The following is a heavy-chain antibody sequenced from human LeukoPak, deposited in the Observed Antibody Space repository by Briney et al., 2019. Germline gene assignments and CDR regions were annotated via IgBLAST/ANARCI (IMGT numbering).Heavy chain of an antibody. D-gene: IGHD4-11*01. CDR2: ISYSGST. CDR1: GASISSSSSY. V-gene: IGHV4-39*07. J-gene: IGHJ5*02. Sequence: SETLSLTCTVSGASISSSSSYWGWIRQPPGKGLEWIGSISYSGSTYYNPSLKSRVTISVDTSKNQFSLKLSSVTAADTAVYYCARYRGKTTVSSLDWFDPWGQGTLVTVSS. CDR3: ARYRGKTTVSSLDWFDP.